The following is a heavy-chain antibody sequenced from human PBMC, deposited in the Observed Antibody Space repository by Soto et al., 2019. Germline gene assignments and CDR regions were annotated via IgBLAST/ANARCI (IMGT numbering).Heavy chain of an antibody. CDR2: ISYDGSNK. CDR1: GLTFSSYA. D-gene: IGHD3-10*01. Sequence: QVQLVESGGGVVQPGRSLRLSCAASGLTFSSYAMHWVRQAPGKGLEWVAVISYDGSNKYYADSVKGRFTISRDNSKNTLYLQMNSLKAEDTAVYYCARDGDYYGSGSYFGADYWGQGTLVTVSS. V-gene: IGHV3-30-3*01. J-gene: IGHJ4*02. CDR3: ARDGDYYGSGSYFGADY.